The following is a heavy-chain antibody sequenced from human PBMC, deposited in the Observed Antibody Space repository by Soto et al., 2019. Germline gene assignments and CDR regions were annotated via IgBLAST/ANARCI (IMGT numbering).Heavy chain of an antibody. CDR3: ARHSPDFDWLSQFDY. V-gene: IGHV4-59*08. Sequence: SENLYITSTVYRGCISSDYWSCVRQTPGKGLEWIGYIFYFGSTNYNPSLKSRVTLSIDTSKNQLSLKLSSVTAADTAVYYCARHSPDFDWLSQFDYWGQGPLVTVS. J-gene: IGHJ4*02. D-gene: IGHD3-9*01. CDR2: IFYFGST. CDR1: RGCISSDY.